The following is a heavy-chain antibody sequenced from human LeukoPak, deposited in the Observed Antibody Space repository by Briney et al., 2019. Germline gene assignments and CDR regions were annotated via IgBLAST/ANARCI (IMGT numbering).Heavy chain of an antibody. CDR2: IWYDGSKK. J-gene: IGHJ3*02. Sequence: GGSLRLSCAASGYSFSSYGMQWVRQAPGKGLEWVAVIWYDGSKKYYADSVKGRFTISRDNAKNSLYLQMNSLRAEDTAVYYCARGGNHAFDIWGQGTMVTVSS. D-gene: IGHD4-23*01. CDR3: ARGGNHAFDI. V-gene: IGHV3-33*01. CDR1: GYSFSSYG.